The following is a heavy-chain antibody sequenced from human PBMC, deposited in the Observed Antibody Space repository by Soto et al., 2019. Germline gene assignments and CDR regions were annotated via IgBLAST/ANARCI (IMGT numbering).Heavy chain of an antibody. J-gene: IGHJ4*02. D-gene: IGHD6-25*01. CDR2: ISSSSTTM. V-gene: IGHV3-48*01. Sequence: PGGSLRLSCAASGFTFSSYIMNWVRQAPGKGLEWVSYISSSSTTMYYADSVKGRFTISRDNAKNSLYLQMNSLRAEVTAVYYCARDYSSVWYFDYWGQGTLVTVSS. CDR3: ARDYSSVWYFDY. CDR1: GFTFSSYI.